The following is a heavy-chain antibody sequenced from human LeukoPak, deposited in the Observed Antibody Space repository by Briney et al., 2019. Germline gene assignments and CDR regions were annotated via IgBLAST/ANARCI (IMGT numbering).Heavy chain of an antibody. J-gene: IGHJ1*01. D-gene: IGHD2-21*02. V-gene: IGHV3-7*03. CDR2: IKQDGSEK. CDR1: GFTFSSYW. CDR3: TSWGDTTAEYFQR. Sequence: GGSLRLSCAASGFTFSSYWMSWVRQTPGKGLEWVASIKQDGSEKAYVDSVKGRFTISRDSAKNSLFLQMNTLRAEDTAVYYCTSWGDTTAEYFQRWGQGTLVTVSS.